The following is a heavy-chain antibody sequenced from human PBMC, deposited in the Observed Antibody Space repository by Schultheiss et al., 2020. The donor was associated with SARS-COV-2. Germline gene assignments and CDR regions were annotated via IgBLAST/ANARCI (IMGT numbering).Heavy chain of an antibody. V-gene: IGHV4-39*07. J-gene: IGHJ3*02. CDR3: ARDNIVVVPAAMGGDDAFDI. D-gene: IGHD2-2*01. CDR2: IYYSGST. Sequence: SETLSLTCTVSGGSISSSSYYWGWIRQPPGKGLEWTGSIYYSGSTYYNPSLKSRVTISVDTSKNQFSLKLSSVTAADTAVYYCARDNIVVVPAAMGGDDAFDIWGQGTMVTVSS. CDR1: GGSISSSSYY.